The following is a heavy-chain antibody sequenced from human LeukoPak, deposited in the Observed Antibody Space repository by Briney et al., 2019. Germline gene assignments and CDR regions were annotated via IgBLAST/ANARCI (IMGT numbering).Heavy chain of an antibody. D-gene: IGHD3-10*01. Sequence: SETLSLTCAVYGGSFSGYYWSWIRQPPGKGLEWIGEINHSGSTNYNPSLKSRVTMSADTSRNHVSLTLNSVTAADTAVYYCARDSGTTGEVKFDPWGQSTLVTVSS. CDR3: ARDSGTTGEVKFDP. V-gene: IGHV4-34*01. J-gene: IGHJ5*02. CDR2: INHSGST. CDR1: GGSFSGYY.